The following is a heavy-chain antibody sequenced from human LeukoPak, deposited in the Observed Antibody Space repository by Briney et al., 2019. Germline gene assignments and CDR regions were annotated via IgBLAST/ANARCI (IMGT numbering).Heavy chain of an antibody. CDR3: AIYRGFLEWLRALY. CDR2: INPNSGGT. Sequence: ASVKVSCKASGYTFTGYYMHWVRQAPGQGLEWMGWINPNSGGTNYAQKFQGRVTMTRDTSISTAYMELSRLRSDDTAVYYCAIYRGFLEWLRALYWGQGTLVTVSS. D-gene: IGHD3-3*01. J-gene: IGHJ4*02. V-gene: IGHV1-2*02. CDR1: GYTFTGYY.